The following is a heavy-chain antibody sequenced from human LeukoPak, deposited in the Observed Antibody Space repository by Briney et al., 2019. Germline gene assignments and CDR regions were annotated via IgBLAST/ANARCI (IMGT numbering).Heavy chain of an antibody. Sequence: GGSLRLSCAASGFTFSSYWMHWVRQAPGKGLVWDSRINSDGSSTSYADSVKGRFTISRDNAKNTLYLQMNSLRAEDTAVYYCARGRPVAGLDAFDIWGQGTMVTVSS. J-gene: IGHJ3*02. CDR2: INSDGSST. CDR3: ARGRPVAGLDAFDI. D-gene: IGHD6-19*01. V-gene: IGHV3-74*01. CDR1: GFTFSSYW.